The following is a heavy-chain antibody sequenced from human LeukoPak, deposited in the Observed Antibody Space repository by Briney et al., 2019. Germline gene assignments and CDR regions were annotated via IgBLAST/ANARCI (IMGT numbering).Heavy chain of an antibody. J-gene: IGHJ6*02. CDR2: ISGSGGST. CDR1: GFTFSSYA. CDR3: AKAGPGYYDQPPYGMDV. V-gene: IGHV3-23*01. Sequence: GGSLRLSCAASGFTFSSYAMSWVRQAPGKGLEWVSAISGSGGSTYYADSVKGRFTISRDNSKNTLYLQMNSLRAEDTAVYYRAKAGPGYYDQPPYGMDVWGQGTTVTVSS. D-gene: IGHD3-22*01.